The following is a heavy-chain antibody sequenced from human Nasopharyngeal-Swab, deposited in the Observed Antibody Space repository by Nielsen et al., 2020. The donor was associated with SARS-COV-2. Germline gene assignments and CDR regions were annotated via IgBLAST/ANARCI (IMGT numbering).Heavy chain of an antibody. Sequence: ASVKVSCKASGYTLTSYGISWVRQAPGQGLEWMGWISTYNGNTNYAQKLQGKVTMTTDTSTSPAYMGLRSLRSDDTAVYYCARDGRGSSGAFDIWGQGTMVTVSS. V-gene: IGHV1-18*01. CDR3: ARDGRGSSGAFDI. J-gene: IGHJ3*02. D-gene: IGHD1-26*01. CDR2: ISTYNGNT. CDR1: GYTLTSYG.